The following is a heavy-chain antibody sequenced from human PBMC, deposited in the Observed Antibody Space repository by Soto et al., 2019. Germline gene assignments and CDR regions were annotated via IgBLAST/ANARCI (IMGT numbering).Heavy chain of an antibody. CDR1: GYTFTSYY. CDR3: ARGETMVRGVIISSDY. J-gene: IGHJ4*02. CDR2: INPSGGST. Sequence: ASVKVSCKASGYTFTSYYMHWVRQAPGQGLEWMGIINPSGGSTSYAQKFQGRVTMTRDTSTSTVYMELSSLRSEDTAVYYCARGETMVRGVIISSDYWGQGTLVTVSS. V-gene: IGHV1-46*01. D-gene: IGHD3-10*01.